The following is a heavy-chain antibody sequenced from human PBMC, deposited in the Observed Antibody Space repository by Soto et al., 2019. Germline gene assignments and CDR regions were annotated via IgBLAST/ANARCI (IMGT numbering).Heavy chain of an antibody. Sequence: QVQLVESGGGVVQPGRSLRLSCAASGFTFSSYGMHWVRQAPGKGLEWVAVLWYDGSNKYYADSVKGRFTISRDNSKNTLYLQMNSLRAEDTAVYYCARDSDIVVVVAATPGDYYGMDVWGQGTTVTVSS. V-gene: IGHV3-33*01. D-gene: IGHD2-15*01. CDR2: LWYDGSNK. J-gene: IGHJ6*02. CDR1: GFTFSSYG. CDR3: ARDSDIVVVVAATPGDYYGMDV.